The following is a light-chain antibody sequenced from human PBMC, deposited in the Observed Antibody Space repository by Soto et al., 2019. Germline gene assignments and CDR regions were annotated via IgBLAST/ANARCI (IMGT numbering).Light chain of an antibody. CDR1: QSVSSSY. J-gene: IGKJ1*01. Sequence: EIVWTQSPGTLSLSPGERATLPCRSSQSVSSSYLAWYQQNPGQAPRLLIYGASSRATGIPDRFSGSGSETDFTLTISRLEPEDFAVYYCQQYGSSPPWTFGQGTKV. V-gene: IGKV3-20*01. CDR3: QQYGSSPPWT. CDR2: GAS.